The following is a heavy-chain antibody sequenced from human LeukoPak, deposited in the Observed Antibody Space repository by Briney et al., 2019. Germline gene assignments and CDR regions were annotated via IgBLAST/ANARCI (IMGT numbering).Heavy chain of an antibody. CDR2: IYTGGGT. J-gene: IGHJ4*02. Sequence: GGSLRLSCAASGFTFDDYAMHWVRQAPGKGLEWVSVIYTGGGTYNADSVKDRFIISRDNSNNTLYLQMNSLRVEDTAIYYCARGGYGGNPGYFDYWGQGTLVTVSS. D-gene: IGHD4-23*01. CDR3: ARGGYGGNPGYFDY. V-gene: IGHV3-66*01. CDR1: GFTFDDYA.